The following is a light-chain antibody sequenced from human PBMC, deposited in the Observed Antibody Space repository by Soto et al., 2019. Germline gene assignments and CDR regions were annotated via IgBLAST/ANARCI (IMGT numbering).Light chain of an antibody. CDR1: SSDVGYYNY. CDR2: EVN. V-gene: IGLV2-8*01. CDR3: SSHAGYNNFYV. J-gene: IGLJ1*01. Sequence: QSALTQPPSAPGSPGQSVTISCTGTSSDVGYYNYVSWYQQHPGKAPKLMIYEVNKRPSGVPDRFSGSKSGNTASLTVSGLQAEDEADYYCSSHAGYNNFYVFGTGTKVTVL.